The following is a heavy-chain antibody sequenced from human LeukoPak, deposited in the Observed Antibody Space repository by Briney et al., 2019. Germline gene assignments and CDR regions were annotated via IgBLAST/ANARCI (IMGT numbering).Heavy chain of an antibody. D-gene: IGHD2-2*02. Sequence: PGASLRLSCAVSGFIFSSYAMSWVRQAPGKGLEWVSAISGSGGSTYYADSVKGRFTISRDNSKNTLYLQMNSLRAEDTAVYYCAKRDCSTSCYSYYFDYWGQGTLVTVSS. CDR1: GFIFSSYA. V-gene: IGHV3-23*01. CDR3: AKRDCSTSCYSYYFDY. J-gene: IGHJ4*02. CDR2: ISGSGGST.